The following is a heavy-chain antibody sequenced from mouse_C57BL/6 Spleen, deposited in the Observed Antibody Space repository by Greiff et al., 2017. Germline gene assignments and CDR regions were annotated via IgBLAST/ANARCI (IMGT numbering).Heavy chain of an antibody. V-gene: IGHV1-9*01. J-gene: IGHJ4*01. D-gene: IGHD1-1*01. CDR2: ILPGSGST. CDR1: GYTFTGYW. Sequence: QVQLQQSGAELMKPGASVKLSCKATGYTFTGYWIEWVKQRPGHGLEWIGEILPGSGSTNYNEKFKGKATFTADTSSNTAYMQLSSLTTEDSAIYYCARFLYYYERGYYAMDYWGQGTSVTVSS. CDR3: ARFLYYYERGYYAMDY.